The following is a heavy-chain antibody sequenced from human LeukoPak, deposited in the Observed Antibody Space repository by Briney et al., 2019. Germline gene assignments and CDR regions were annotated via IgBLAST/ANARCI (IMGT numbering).Heavy chain of an antibody. Sequence: ASVKVSYKASGGTFSSYAISWVRQAPGQGLEWMGWINPNSGGTNYAQKFQGRVTMTRDTSISTAYMELSRLRSDDTAVYYCASMTNFDAFDIWGQGTMVTVSS. J-gene: IGHJ3*02. CDR2: INPNSGGT. CDR3: ASMTNFDAFDI. D-gene: IGHD3-16*01. V-gene: IGHV1-2*02. CDR1: GGTFSSYA.